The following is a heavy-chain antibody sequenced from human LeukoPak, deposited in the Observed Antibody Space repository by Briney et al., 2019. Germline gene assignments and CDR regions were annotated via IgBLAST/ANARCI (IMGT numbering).Heavy chain of an antibody. CDR1: GFTFDDYA. V-gene: IGHV3-9*01. J-gene: IGHJ4*02. Sequence: GGSLRLSCAASGFTFDDYAMHWVRQAPGKGLEWVSGISWNSGSIGYADSVKGRFTISRDNAKNSLYLQMNSLRAEDTAVYYCAREPTGGVDYWGQGTLVTVSS. CDR2: ISWNSGSI. D-gene: IGHD2-8*02. CDR3: AREPTGGVDY.